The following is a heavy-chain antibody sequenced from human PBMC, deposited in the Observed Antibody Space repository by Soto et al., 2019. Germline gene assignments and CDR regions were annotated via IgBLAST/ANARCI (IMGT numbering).Heavy chain of an antibody. V-gene: IGHV3-74*01. CDR1: GFTFSSDW. D-gene: IGHD6-19*01. CDR2: MNSDGSST. CDR3: ARGPRGWYGFDY. J-gene: IGHJ4*02. Sequence: EVQLVESGGGLVQPGGSLRLSCAAPGFTFSSDWMHWVRQTPGKGLVWLSRMNSDGSSTSYADAVKGRFTISRDNAKNSLYLQMDSLRAEDTAVYYCARGPRGWYGFDYWGQGTLVTVSS.